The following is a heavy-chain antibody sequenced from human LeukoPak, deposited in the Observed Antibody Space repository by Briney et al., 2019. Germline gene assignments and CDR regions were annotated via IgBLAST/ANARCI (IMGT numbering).Heavy chain of an antibody. CDR2: IKQDGSEK. J-gene: IGHJ1*01. Sequence: QTGGSLRLSCAASGLTFSSYAMHWVRQAPGKGLEWVANIKQDGSEKNYVDSVKGRFTISRDNAKNSLSLRMNSLSAEDTAVYYCATGYSSGWYFYFQHWGQGSLVSVSS. CDR3: ATGYSSGWYFYFQH. V-gene: IGHV3-7*01. CDR1: GLTFSSYA. D-gene: IGHD6-19*01.